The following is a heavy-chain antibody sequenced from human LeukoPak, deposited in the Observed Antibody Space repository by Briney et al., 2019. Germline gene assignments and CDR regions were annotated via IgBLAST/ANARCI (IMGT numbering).Heavy chain of an antibody. J-gene: IGHJ6*02. CDR3: ARGRVAYCSSTSCYRTYYYGMDV. Sequence: SETLSLTCAVYGGSFSGYYWSWIRQPPGKGLEWLGEINHSGSTNYNPSLKSRVTISVDTSKNQFSLKLSSVTAADTAVYYCARGRVAYCSSTSCYRTYYYGMDVWGQGTTVTVSS. D-gene: IGHD2-2*02. V-gene: IGHV4-34*01. CDR1: GGSFSGYY. CDR2: INHSGST.